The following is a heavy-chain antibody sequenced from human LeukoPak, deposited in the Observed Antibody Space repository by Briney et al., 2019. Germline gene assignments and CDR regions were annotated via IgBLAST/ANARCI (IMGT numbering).Heavy chain of an antibody. D-gene: IGHD6-13*01. CDR2: INPSGGST. Sequence: GASVTVSCTASGYTFTSYYMHWVRQAPGQGLEWMGIINPSGGSTSYAQKFQGRVTMTRDMSTSTVYMEMSSLRSEDTAVYYCARASLRSSKSFDYWGQGTLVTVSS. J-gene: IGHJ4*02. CDR1: GYTFTSYY. CDR3: ARASLRSSKSFDY. V-gene: IGHV1-46*01.